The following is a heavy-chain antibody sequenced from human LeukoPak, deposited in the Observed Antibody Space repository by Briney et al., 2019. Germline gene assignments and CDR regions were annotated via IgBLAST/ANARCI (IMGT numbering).Heavy chain of an antibody. Sequence: PGGSLRLSCAASGFTFSSYAMHWVRQAPGKGLEYVSAISSNGHSTYYANSVKGRFTISRDSSKNTLYLQMGSLRAEDMALYYCARVDGYSYGRIDYWGQGTLVTVSS. CDR3: ARVDGYSYGRIDY. J-gene: IGHJ4*02. CDR2: ISSNGHST. D-gene: IGHD5-18*01. CDR1: GFTFSSYA. V-gene: IGHV3-64*01.